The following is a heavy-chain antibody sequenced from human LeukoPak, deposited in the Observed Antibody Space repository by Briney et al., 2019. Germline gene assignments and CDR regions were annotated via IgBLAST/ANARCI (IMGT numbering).Heavy chain of an antibody. Sequence: SGGSLRLSCAASGFSFSSNAMHWVRQAPGKGLEWVADISYDGRKKNHADSVKGRFTISRDNSKNTLYLQVNSLRPEDTAVYYCVTDITMVRGGSWGQGTLVTVSS. CDR1: GFSFSSNA. CDR3: VTDITMVRGGS. CDR2: ISYDGRKK. D-gene: IGHD3-10*01. V-gene: IGHV3-30*04. J-gene: IGHJ5*02.